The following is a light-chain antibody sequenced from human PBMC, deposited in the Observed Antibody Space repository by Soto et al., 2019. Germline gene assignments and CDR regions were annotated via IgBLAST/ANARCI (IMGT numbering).Light chain of an antibody. CDR2: AAS. CDR3: LQDHDDSWT. CDR1: QSISSY. V-gene: IGKV1-6*01. Sequence: IQMTQSPSSLSASVGDRVTITCRASQSISSYLNWYQQKPGKAPTLLIYAASNLQSGVPSRFRGSRSGTECTLTVSSLQPEDFATYYCLQDHDDSWTFGQGTKVDIK. J-gene: IGKJ1*01.